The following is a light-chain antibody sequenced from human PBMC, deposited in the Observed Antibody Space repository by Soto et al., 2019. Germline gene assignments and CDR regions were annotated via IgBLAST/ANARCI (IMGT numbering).Light chain of an antibody. CDR3: QQSSNWPLVT. J-gene: IGKJ4*01. CDR2: AAS. V-gene: IGKV3-11*01. CDR1: QSVGSY. Sequence: DIVLTQSPATLSLSPGERATLSCRASQSVGSYLAWYQHKPGQAPRLLIYAASNRATGIPARFSGSGSGTDFTLTVSSLEPEDFVVYYCQQSSNWPLVTFGGGTKVEIK.